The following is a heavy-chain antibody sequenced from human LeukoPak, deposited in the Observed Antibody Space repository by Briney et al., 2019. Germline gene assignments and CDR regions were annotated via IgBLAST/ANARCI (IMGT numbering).Heavy chain of an antibody. V-gene: IGHV1-2*02. D-gene: IGHD3-9*01. Sequence: ASVKVSCKASGYTFTGYYMHWVRQAPGQGLEWMGWINPNSGGTNYAQKFQGRVTMTRDTSISTAYMELSRLRSDDTAVYYCASGKVLTGYYKNVYFDHWGQGTLVTVSS. CDR2: INPNSGGT. CDR1: GYTFTGYY. J-gene: IGHJ4*02. CDR3: ASGKVLTGYYKNVYFDH.